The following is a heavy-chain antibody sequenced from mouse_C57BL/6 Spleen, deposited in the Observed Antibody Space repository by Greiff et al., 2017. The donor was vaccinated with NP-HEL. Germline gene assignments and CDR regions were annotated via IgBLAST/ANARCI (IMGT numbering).Heavy chain of an antibody. CDR1: GFTFSDYG. CDR2: ISSGSSTI. CDR3: ARPGSNYILFAY. Sequence: EVHLVESGGGLVKPGGSLKLSCAASGFTFSDYGMHWVRQAPEKGLEWVAYISSGSSTIYYADTVKGRFTISRDNAKNTLFLQMTSLRSEDTAMYYCARPGSNYILFAYWGQGTLVTVSA. D-gene: IGHD2-5*01. J-gene: IGHJ3*01. V-gene: IGHV5-17*01.